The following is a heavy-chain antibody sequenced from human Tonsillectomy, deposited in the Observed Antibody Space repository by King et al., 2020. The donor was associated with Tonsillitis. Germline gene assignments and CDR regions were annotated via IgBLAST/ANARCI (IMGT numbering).Heavy chain of an antibody. CDR1: GGSISSGGYS. CDR3: ARGIAARLYMDV. V-gene: IGHV4-30-2*01. J-gene: IGHJ6*03. D-gene: IGHD6-6*01. Sequence: QLQESGSGLVKPSQTLSLTCAVSGGSISSGGYSWSWIRQPPGKGLELIGYIYHMGSTYYNPSLKSRVTISVDRSKNQFSLKLSSVSAADTAVYYCARGIAARLYMDVWGKGTTVTVSS. CDR2: IYHMGST.